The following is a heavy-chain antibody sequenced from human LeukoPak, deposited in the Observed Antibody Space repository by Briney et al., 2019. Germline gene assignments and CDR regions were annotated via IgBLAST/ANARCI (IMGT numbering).Heavy chain of an antibody. CDR1: GYSFTSYW. CDR2: IYPGDSDT. V-gene: IGHV5-51*01. CDR3: ARPRGYCGGDCYSRPFAFDI. Sequence: GESLKISCKGSGYSFTSYWIGWVRQMPGKGLEWMGIIYPGDSDTRYSPSFQGQVTISADKSISTAYLQWSSLKASDTAMYYCARPRGYCGGDCYSRPFAFDIWGQGTMVTVSS. D-gene: IGHD2-21*02. J-gene: IGHJ3*02.